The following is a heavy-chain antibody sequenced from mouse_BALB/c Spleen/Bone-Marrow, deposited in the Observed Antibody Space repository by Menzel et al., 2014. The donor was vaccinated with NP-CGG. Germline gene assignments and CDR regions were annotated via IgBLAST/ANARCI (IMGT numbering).Heavy chain of an antibody. Sequence: EVNVVESGGGLVQPGESLKLSCESNEYEFPSHDMSWVRKTPEKRLELVAAINSDGGSTYYPDTMERRFTISRDNTKKTLYLQMSSLRSEDTALYYCARRGDYDWFAYWGQGTQVTVSA. D-gene: IGHD2-4*01. J-gene: IGHJ3*01. V-gene: IGHV5-2*01. CDR2: INSDGGST. CDR1: EYEFPSHD. CDR3: ARRGDYDWFAY.